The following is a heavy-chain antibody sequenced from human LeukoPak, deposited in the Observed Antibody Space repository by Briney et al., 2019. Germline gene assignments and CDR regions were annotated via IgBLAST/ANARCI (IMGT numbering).Heavy chain of an antibody. D-gene: IGHD3-10*01. CDR3: AREGRRAITMVRGVIVY. Sequence: GSXRLSXXXXXFTFSXYSMNWVRQAPGKGLEWVSYISSSSSTIYYADSVKGRFTISRDNAKNSLYLQMNSLRDEDTAVYYCAREGRRAITMVRGVIVYWGQGTLVTVSS. J-gene: IGHJ4*02. V-gene: IGHV3-48*02. CDR2: ISSSSSTI. CDR1: XFTFSXYS.